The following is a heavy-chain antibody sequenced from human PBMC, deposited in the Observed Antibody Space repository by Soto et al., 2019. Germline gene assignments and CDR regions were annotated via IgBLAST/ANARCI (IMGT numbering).Heavy chain of an antibody. V-gene: IGHV1-18*04. CDR3: ARLISPYTWTKSWFDP. D-gene: IGHD1-1*01. CDR2: ARDYNGNT. Sequence: AAVKISCKDSGYTFTSYGISWVRQAPGQGREGIGGARDYNGNTNYAQKPHRRDTTTTYTSTSTDQMELKTLLSDGTGQYYLARLISPYTWTKSWFDPWGQGTLVTVSS. CDR1: GYTFTSYG. J-gene: IGHJ5*02.